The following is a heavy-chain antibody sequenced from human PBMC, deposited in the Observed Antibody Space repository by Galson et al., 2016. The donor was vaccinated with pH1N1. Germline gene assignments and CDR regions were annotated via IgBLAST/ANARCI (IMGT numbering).Heavy chain of an antibody. V-gene: IGHV1-69*04. CDR3: ARVRSHSAMSGTFLF. D-gene: IGHD3-10*01. Sequence: SVKVSCKASGGTFSSDGVSWVRQAPGQGLEWIGRITPMSSIASIALKFLGRVTITAESMTTVHMGVNSLRPEDTAIYYCARVRSHSAMSGTFLFWGQGTLVTVSS. CDR1: GGTFSSDG. J-gene: IGHJ1*01. CDR2: ITPMSSIA.